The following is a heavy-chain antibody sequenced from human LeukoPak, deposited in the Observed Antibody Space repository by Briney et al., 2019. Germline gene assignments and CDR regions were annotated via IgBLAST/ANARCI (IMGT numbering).Heavy chain of an antibody. CDR2: IYYTGST. CDR1: GGSISGYH. J-gene: IGHJ3*02. V-gene: IGHV4-59*01. CDR3: ARTNAFDI. Sequence: SETLSLTCTVSGGSISGYHWSWIRQPPGKRLEWIAYIYYTGSTGYNPSLKSRVTISIDTSKNQFSLKLTSVTAADTAVYYCARTNAFDIWGQGTVVTVSS.